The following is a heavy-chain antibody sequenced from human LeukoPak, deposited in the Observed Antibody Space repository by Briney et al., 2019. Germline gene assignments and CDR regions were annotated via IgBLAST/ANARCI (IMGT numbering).Heavy chain of an antibody. CDR2: ISASGP. D-gene: IGHD3-22*01. J-gene: IGHJ4*02. Sequence: GGSLRLSCAASGFTFSRLAMTWVRQAPGKGLEWVSTISASGPYYADAVRGRFTISRDDSRNTLSLQMDSLRAEDTAVYYCAKDHESDGYPCLDHWGLGTLVTVSS. CDR3: AKDHESDGYPCLDH. V-gene: IGHV3-23*01. CDR1: GFTFSRLA.